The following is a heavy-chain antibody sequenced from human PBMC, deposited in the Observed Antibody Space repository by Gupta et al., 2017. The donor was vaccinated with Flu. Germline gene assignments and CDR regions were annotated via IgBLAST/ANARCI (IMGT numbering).Heavy chain of an antibody. J-gene: IGHJ4*02. Sequence: QVQLQESGPGLVKPSETLSLTCAVSGYSISSGSYWGWIRQPPGKGLEWIGNIYHGGNTYYNPSLKSRVTISIDTPRDQFSLKLTSVTAADTAMYYCARGPVAVRGVIPRRFDYWGQGTLVTVSS. CDR3: ARGPVAVRGVIPRRFDY. D-gene: IGHD3-10*01. CDR2: IYHGGNT. CDR1: GYSISSGSY. V-gene: IGHV4-38-2*01.